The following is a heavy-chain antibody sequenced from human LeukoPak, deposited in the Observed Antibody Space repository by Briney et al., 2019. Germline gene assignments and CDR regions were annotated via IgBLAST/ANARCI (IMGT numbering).Heavy chain of an antibody. Sequence: GGSLRLSCAASGFTFSSYGMNWVRQAPGMGLEWVSYITTTSSPIYYADSVKGRFTISRDNAKNSLYLRMNSLRAEDTAVYYCARDNAGYDSWGQGTLVTVSS. D-gene: IGHD5-12*01. CDR2: ITTTSSPI. J-gene: IGHJ5*02. CDR3: ARDNAGYDS. V-gene: IGHV3-48*01. CDR1: GFTFSSYG.